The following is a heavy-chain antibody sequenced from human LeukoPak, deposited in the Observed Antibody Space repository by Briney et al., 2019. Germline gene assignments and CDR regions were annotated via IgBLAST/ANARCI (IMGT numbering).Heavy chain of an antibody. CDR1: GGTFSSYA. J-gene: IGHJ4*02. V-gene: IGHV1-69*04. Sequence: SVKVSCKASGGTFSSYAISWVRQAPGQGLEWMGRIIPILGIANYAQKFQGRVTITADKSTSTAYMELSSLRSEDTAVYYCARVLVGATPAFGYWGQGTLVTVSS. CDR3: ARVLVGATPAFGY. CDR2: IIPILGIA. D-gene: IGHD1-26*01.